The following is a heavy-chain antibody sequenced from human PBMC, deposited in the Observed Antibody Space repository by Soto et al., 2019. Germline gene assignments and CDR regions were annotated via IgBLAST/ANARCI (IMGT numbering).Heavy chain of an antibody. J-gene: IGHJ5*02. V-gene: IGHV1-69*01. CDR3: AGGVVVAATYNWFDP. CDR2: TITIFGTA. CDR1: GGTFSSYA. Sequence: QVQLVQSGAEVKKPGSSVKVSCKASGGTFSSYAISWVRQAPGQGLERMGGTITIFGTANRAQKFKGRVTIIADEYTSPAYMELSSLRSEDTAVYYCAGGVVVAATYNWFDPWGQGTLVTVSS. D-gene: IGHD2-15*01.